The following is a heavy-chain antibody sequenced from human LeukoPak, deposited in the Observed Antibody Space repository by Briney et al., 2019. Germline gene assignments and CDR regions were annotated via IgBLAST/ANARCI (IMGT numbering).Heavy chain of an antibody. CDR3: ARAFIRYSSNWYYYYYGMDV. J-gene: IGHJ6*02. CDR2: ISGSGGST. CDR1: GFTFSSYA. V-gene: IGHV3-23*01. D-gene: IGHD6-13*01. Sequence: GGSLRLSCAASGFTFSSYAMSWVRQAPGKGLEWVSAISGSGGSTYYADSVKGRFTISRDNSKNTLYLQMNSLRAEDTAVYYCARAFIRYSSNWYYYYYGMDVWGQGTTVTVSS.